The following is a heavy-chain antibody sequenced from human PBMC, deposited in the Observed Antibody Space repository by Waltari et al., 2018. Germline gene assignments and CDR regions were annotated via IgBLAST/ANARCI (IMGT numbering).Heavy chain of an antibody. CDR3: AKDRGSGRIYFDS. V-gene: IGHV3-23*01. CDR2: ISGSGGTS. D-gene: IGHD3-10*01. J-gene: IGHJ4*02. Sequence: VQLLESGGDLIQPGGSLRLSCAASGFTFSHFAMTWVRQAPGKRLEWVSAISGSGGTSYYTDSVTGRFTISRDKSENTLYLHMNSLRAEDSAIYYCAKDRGSGRIYFDSWGRGTLVAVSS. CDR1: GFTFSHFA.